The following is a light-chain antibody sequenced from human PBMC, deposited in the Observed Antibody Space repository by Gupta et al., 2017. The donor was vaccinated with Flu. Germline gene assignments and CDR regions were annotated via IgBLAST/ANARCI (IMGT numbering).Light chain of an antibody. V-gene: IGKV1-39*01. CDR1: QSISSY. CDR2: AAS. Sequence: DIQMAPSPSSLSASVGDRVTITCRASQSISSYLNWYQQKPGKAPKLLIYAASSLQSGVPSRFSGSGSGTDFTLTISSLQPEDFATYYCQQSDSTSWTFGQGTKVEIK. J-gene: IGKJ1*01. CDR3: QQSDSTSWT.